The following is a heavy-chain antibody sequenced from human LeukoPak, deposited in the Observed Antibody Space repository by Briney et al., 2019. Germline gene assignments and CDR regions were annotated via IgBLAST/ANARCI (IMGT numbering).Heavy chain of an antibody. CDR2: IRYDGSNK. J-gene: IGHJ4*02. CDR3: AKAQEWELLPSDY. D-gene: IGHD1-26*01. V-gene: IGHV3-30*02. Sequence: PGGSLRLSCAASGFTFSSYGMHWVRQAPGKGLEWVAFIRYDGSNKYYADSVKGRFTISRDNSKNTLYLQMNSLRAEDTAVYYCAKAQEWELLPSDYWGQGTLVTVSS. CDR1: GFTFSSYG.